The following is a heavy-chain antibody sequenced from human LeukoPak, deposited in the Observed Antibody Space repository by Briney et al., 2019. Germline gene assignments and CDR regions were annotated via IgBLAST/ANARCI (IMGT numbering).Heavy chain of an antibody. CDR1: GFTFSSYE. V-gene: IGHV3-48*03. J-gene: IGHJ4*02. CDR3: ARDQVDSGATIFDS. Sequence: GGSLRLSSAVSGFTFSSYEMNWVRQAPGKGLEWVSYISSSGSTIYYADSVKGRFTVSRDNAKNSLYLQMNSLRAEDTAVYYCARDQVDSGATIFDSWGQGTLVTVSS. D-gene: IGHD3-10*01. CDR2: ISSSGSTI.